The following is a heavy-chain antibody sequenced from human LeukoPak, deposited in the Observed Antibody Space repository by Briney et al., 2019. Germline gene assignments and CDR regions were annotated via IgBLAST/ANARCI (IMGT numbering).Heavy chain of an antibody. Sequence: SVKVSCKASGGTFSCYAISWVRQAPGQGLEWMGGIIPIFGTANYAQKFEGRVTITADESTSTAYMELSSLRSEDTAVYYCASIIGAAAGTNYYYMDVWGKGTTVTVSS. V-gene: IGHV1-69*01. D-gene: IGHD6-13*01. CDR2: IIPIFGTA. CDR3: ASIIGAAAGTNYYYMDV. CDR1: GGTFSCYA. J-gene: IGHJ6*03.